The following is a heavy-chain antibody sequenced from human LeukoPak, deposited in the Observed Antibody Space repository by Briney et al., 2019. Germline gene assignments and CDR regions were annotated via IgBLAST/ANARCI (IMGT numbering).Heavy chain of an antibody. D-gene: IGHD1-26*01. Sequence: PSETLSLACTVSGYSISSGYYWGWIRQPPGKGLEWIGSIFNTGSTYINPSLKSRVTISVDTSKNQFSLKLSSVTAADTAVYYCARRRLVGATTLDYWGQGTLVTVSS. J-gene: IGHJ4*02. CDR1: GYSISSGYY. V-gene: IGHV4-38-2*02. CDR3: ARRRLVGATTLDY. CDR2: IFNTGST.